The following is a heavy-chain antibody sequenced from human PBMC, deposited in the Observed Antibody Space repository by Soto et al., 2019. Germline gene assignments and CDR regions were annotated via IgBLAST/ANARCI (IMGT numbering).Heavy chain of an antibody. CDR1: GFTFSSYA. D-gene: IGHD2-21*02. CDR3: AKAVYIVVVTASPDYGMDV. Sequence: EVQLLESGGGLVQPGGSLRLSCAASGFTFSSYAMSWVRQAPGKGLEWVSAISGSGGSTYYADSVKGRFTISRDNSKNTLYLQMNSLRAEDTAVYYCAKAVYIVVVTASPDYGMDVWGQGTTVTVSS. V-gene: IGHV3-23*01. CDR2: ISGSGGST. J-gene: IGHJ6*02.